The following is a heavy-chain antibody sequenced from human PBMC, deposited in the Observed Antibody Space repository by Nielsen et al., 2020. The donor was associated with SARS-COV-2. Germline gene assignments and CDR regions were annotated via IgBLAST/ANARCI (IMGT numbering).Heavy chain of an antibody. D-gene: IGHD3-10*01. J-gene: IGHJ5*02. CDR3: ARGREGILWFGELLTGFDP. V-gene: IGHV4-30-4*01. Sequence: WIRQPPGKGLEWIGYIYYGGSTYYNPSLKSRVTISVDTSKNQFSLKLSSVTAADTAVYYCARGREGILWFGELLTGFDPWGQGTLVTVSS. CDR2: IYYGGST.